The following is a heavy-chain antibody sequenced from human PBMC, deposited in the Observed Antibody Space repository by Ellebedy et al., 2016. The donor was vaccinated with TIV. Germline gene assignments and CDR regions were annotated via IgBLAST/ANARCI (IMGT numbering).Heavy chain of an antibody. J-gene: IGHJ5*02. CDR2: IIPIFGTA. CDR1: GGTFSSYA. D-gene: IGHD2-21*02. CDR3: ASGYCGGDCYSRCWWFDP. V-gene: IGHV1-69*13. Sequence: ASVKVSXXASGGTFSSYAISWVRQAPGQGLEWMGGIIPIFGTANYAQKFQGRVTITADESTSTAYMELSSLRSEDTAVYYCASGYCGGDCYSRCWWFDPWGQGTLVTVSS.